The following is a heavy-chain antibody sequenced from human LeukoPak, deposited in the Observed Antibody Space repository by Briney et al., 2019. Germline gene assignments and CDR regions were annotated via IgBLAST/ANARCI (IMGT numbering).Heavy chain of an antibody. CDR1: AYTFTGYY. D-gene: IGHD3-16*01. J-gene: IGHJ4*02. V-gene: IGHV1-46*01. CDR2: INPSGGST. Sequence: GASVKVSCKASAYTFTGYYMHWVRQAPGQGLEWMGIINPSGGSTNYAQKFQGRVTMTRDMSTSTVYMELSSLRSEDTAVYYCARDPMITGRAPDYYFDYWGQGTLVTVSS. CDR3: ARDPMITGRAPDYYFDY.